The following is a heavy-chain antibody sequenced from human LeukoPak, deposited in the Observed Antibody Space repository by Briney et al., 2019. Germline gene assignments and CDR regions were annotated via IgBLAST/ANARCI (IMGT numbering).Heavy chain of an antibody. Sequence: GGSLRLSCAASGFTFSSYWMSWVRQAPGKGLEWVANIKQDGSEKYYVDSVKGRFTISRDNAKNSLYLQMNSLRAEDTAVYYCARDQGYYYDSSGYCIFDYWGQGTLVTVSS. D-gene: IGHD3-22*01. V-gene: IGHV3-7*01. CDR3: ARDQGYYYDSSGYCIFDY. CDR1: GFTFSSYW. CDR2: IKQDGSEK. J-gene: IGHJ4*02.